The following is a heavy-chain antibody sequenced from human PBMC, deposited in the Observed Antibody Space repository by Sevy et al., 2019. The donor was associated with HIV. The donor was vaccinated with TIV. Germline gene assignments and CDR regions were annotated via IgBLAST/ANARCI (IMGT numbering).Heavy chain of an antibody. D-gene: IGHD5-12*01. J-gene: IGHJ6*02. CDR2: ISYDGNYK. CDR3: AGRRDGYNSASYGMDV. Sequence: GGSLRLSCIASGFTFSSYALHWVRQAPGKGLEWVAIISYDGNYKYYADSVKGRLTISRDNSKNTLYLQMNSLRTEDTAVYYCAGRRDGYNSASYGMDVWGLGTTVTVSS. V-gene: IGHV3-30*04. CDR1: GFTFSSYA.